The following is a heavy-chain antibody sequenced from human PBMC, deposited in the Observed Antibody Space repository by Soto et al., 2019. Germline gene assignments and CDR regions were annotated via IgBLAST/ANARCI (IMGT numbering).Heavy chain of an antibody. D-gene: IGHD2-8*02. CDR3: ARDKITGRFDE. CDR2: INHGGST. Sequence: SETLSLTCAVYGGSFSGYYWTWIRQPPGTGLEWIGEINHGGSTNYNPSLKSRVTISVDTSKNQFSLKLTSVTAADTAVYYCARDKITGRFDEWGQGTLVTVSS. V-gene: IGHV4-34*01. CDR1: GGSFSGYY. J-gene: IGHJ4*02.